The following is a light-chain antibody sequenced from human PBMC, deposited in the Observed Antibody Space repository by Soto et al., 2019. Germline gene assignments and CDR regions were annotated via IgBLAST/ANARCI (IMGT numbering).Light chain of an antibody. CDR3: QQYDNFPLT. CDR1: QDINNY. Sequence: DIQMTQSPSSLSASVGDRVTITCQANQDINNYLNWYQQKPGKAPKLLIYDASNLETGVPSRFSGSGSGTDFSFTISGLQPEDIAAYYCQQYDNFPLTFCGGTKVGIK. CDR2: DAS. V-gene: IGKV1-33*01. J-gene: IGKJ4*01.